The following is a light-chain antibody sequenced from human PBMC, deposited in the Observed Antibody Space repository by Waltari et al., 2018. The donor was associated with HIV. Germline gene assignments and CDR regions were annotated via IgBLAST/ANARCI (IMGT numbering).Light chain of an antibody. CDR1: NIGGKN. CDR3: QVWDSNTVV. J-gene: IGLJ2*01. CDR2: RDV. Sequence: SYELTQPLSVSVALGQTAKITCGGSNIGGKNVYWYQHRPGQAPVLVIYRDVNRPSEIRERFSGANSGNTATLTVSTAQAGDEADYYCQVWDSNTVVFGGGTKVTVL. V-gene: IGLV3-9*01.